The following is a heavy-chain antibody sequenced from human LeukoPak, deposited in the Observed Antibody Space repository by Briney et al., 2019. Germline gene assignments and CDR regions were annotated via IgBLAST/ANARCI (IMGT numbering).Heavy chain of an antibody. V-gene: IGHV4-4*02. CDR2: IYHSGST. J-gene: IGHJ4*02. CDR1: GGSISSTNW. Sequence: SGTLSLTCAVSGGSISSTNWWSWVRQPPGKGLEWIGEIYHSGSTNYNPSLKSRVTISVDKSKNQFSLNLNSVTAADTAVYYCARTTPTVTMRFDYWGQGTLVTVSS. CDR3: ARTTPTVTMRFDY. D-gene: IGHD4-17*01.